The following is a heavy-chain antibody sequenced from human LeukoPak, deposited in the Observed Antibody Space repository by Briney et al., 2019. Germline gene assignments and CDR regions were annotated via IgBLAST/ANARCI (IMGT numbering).Heavy chain of an antibody. Sequence: LSLTCTVSGGSISSYYWSWIRQPPGKGLEWVSGISWNSGSIGYADSVKGRFTISRDNAKNSLYLQMNSLRAEDTALYYCAKGLKQWLPYYFDYWGQGTLVTVSS. CDR1: GGSISSYY. CDR3: AKGLKQWLPYYFDY. CDR2: ISWNSGSI. V-gene: IGHV3-9*01. J-gene: IGHJ4*02. D-gene: IGHD6-19*01.